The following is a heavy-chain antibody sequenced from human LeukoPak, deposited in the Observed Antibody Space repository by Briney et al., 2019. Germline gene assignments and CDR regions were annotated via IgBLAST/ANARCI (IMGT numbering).Heavy chain of an antibody. J-gene: IGHJ3*02. CDR3: ARGTWLAHDAFDI. V-gene: IGHV3-21*01. D-gene: IGHD6-19*01. CDR2: ISSSSSYI. CDR1: GFTFSSYS. Sequence: GGSLRLPCAASGFTFSSYSMNWVRQAPGKGLEWVSSISSSSSYIYYADSVKGRFTISRDNAKNSLYLQMNSLRAEDTAVYYCARGTWLAHDAFDIWGQGTMVTVSS.